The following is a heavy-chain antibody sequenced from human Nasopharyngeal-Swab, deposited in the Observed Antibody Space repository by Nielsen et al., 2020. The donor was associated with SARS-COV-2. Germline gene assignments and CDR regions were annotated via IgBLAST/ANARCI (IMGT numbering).Heavy chain of an antibody. D-gene: IGHD3-22*01. CDR2: INPNSGGT. Sequence: ASVTVSCQASGYTFTGYYMHWVRQAPGQGLEWMGWINPNSGGTNYAQKFQGWVTMTRDTSISTAYMELSRLRSDDTAVYYCAREAYYDSSGYSRAFDIWGQGTMVTVSS. CDR1: GYTFTGYY. J-gene: IGHJ3*02. V-gene: IGHV1-2*04. CDR3: AREAYYDSSGYSRAFDI.